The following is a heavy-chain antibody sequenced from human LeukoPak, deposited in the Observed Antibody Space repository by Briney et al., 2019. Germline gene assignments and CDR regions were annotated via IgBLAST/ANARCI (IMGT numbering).Heavy chain of an antibody. Sequence: LGASVKVSCKASGYTFTGYYIHWVRQAPGQGLEFMGWINPNSGCTNYAQKFQVRVTMTRDTSISTAYMELSRLRSDDTAVYYCARGGSGSYFSWLDPWGQGTLVTVSS. V-gene: IGHV1-2*03. CDR1: GYTFTGYY. J-gene: IGHJ5*02. CDR3: ARGGSGSYFSWLDP. D-gene: IGHD3-10*01. CDR2: INPNSGCT.